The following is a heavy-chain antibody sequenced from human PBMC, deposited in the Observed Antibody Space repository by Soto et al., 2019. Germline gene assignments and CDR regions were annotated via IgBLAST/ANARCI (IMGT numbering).Heavy chain of an antibody. CDR1: GGSISSGDYY. CDR2: IYYSGST. J-gene: IGHJ5*02. V-gene: IGHV4-30-4*01. CDR3: ARKGGPYCSSTSCYMTWFDP. D-gene: IGHD2-2*02. Sequence: ASETLSLTCTVSGGSISSGDYYWSWIRQPPGKGLEWIGYIYYSGSTYDNPSLTSRVTISVDTSKNQFSLKLSSVTAADTAVYYCARKGGPYCSSTSCYMTWFDPWGQGTLVTVSS.